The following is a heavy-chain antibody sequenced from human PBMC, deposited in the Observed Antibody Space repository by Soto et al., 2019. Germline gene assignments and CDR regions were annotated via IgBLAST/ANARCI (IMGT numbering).Heavy chain of an antibody. CDR2: INPDSGGT. Sequence: ASGYTFTGYYMHWVRQAPGQGLEWMGWINPDSGGTNYAQKFQGRVTMTRDKSISTAYMELSRLRSDDTAVYYCAQYCSSTSCYLWGQGTTVTVSS. CDR1: GYTFTGYY. J-gene: IGHJ6*02. CDR3: AQYCSSTSCYL. V-gene: IGHV1-2*02. D-gene: IGHD2-2*01.